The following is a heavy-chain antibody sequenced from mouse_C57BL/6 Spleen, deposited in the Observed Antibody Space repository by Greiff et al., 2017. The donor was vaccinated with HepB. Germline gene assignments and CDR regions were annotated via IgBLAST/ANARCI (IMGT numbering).Heavy chain of an antibody. CDR3: ARAGSNSWYFDV. V-gene: IGHV5-16*01. CDR1: GFTFSDYY. Sequence: EVKLVESEGGLVQPGSSMKLSCTASGFTFSDYYMAWVRHVPEKGLEWVANINYDGSSTYYLDSLKSRFIISRDNAKNILYLQMSSLKSEDTATYYCARAGSNSWYFDVWGTGTTVTVSS. J-gene: IGHJ1*03. D-gene: IGHD2-5*01. CDR2: INYDGSST.